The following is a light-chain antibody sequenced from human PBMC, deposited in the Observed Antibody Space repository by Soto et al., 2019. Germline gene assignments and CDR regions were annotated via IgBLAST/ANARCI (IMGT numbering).Light chain of an antibody. Sequence: DIQMTQSPSTLSASVGDRVTTTCRASQSINRWLAWYQQKPGKAPKLLIYKASTLESGVPSRFSGGGIGTEFSLSISSLQPDDFATYYCQQYSTYPYIFGQGTKV. CDR2: KAS. J-gene: IGKJ2*01. CDR1: QSINRW. V-gene: IGKV1-5*03. CDR3: QQYSTYPYI.